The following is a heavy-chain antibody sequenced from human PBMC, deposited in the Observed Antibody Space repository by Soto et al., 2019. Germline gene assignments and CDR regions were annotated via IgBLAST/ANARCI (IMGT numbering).Heavy chain of an antibody. CDR3: ARGHSYYYGSGSYYSSKYYYYGMDV. D-gene: IGHD3-10*01. J-gene: IGHJ6*02. V-gene: IGHV4-34*01. Sequence: SETLSLTCAVYGGSFSGYYWSWIRQPPGKGLEWIGEINHSGSTNYNPSLKSRVTISVDTSKNQFSLKLSSVTAADTAVYYCARGHSYYYGSGSYYSSKYYYYGMDVCGQGTTVTVSS. CDR1: GGSFSGYY. CDR2: INHSGST.